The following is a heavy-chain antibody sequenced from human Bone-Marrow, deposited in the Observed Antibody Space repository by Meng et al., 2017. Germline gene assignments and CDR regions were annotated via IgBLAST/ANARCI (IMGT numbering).Heavy chain of an antibody. CDR1: GFTFSSYW. CDR3: ARDLLSTAIDY. V-gene: IGHV3-7*01. J-gene: IGHJ4*02. Sequence: GESLKISCAASGFTFSSYWMSWVRQAPGKGLEWVANIKQDGSEKYYVDSVKGRFTISRDNSKNTLYLQMNSLRAEDTAVYYCARDLLSTAIDYWGQGTLVTVSS. D-gene: IGHD2-21*02. CDR2: IKQDGSEK.